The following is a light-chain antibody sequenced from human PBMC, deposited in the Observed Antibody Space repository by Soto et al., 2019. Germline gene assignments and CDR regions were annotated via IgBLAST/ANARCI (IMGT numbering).Light chain of an antibody. CDR3: SSYTTSSALQV. J-gene: IGLJ1*01. V-gene: IGLV2-14*01. CDR1: SSDVGGYNY. Sequence: QSALTQPASVSGSPGQSITISCTGTSSDVGGYNYVSWYQQHPGKAPKLMIYGVNNRPSGVSNRFSGSKSGNTASLTISGLQADDEADYYCSSYTTSSALQVFGTGTKVTVL. CDR2: GVN.